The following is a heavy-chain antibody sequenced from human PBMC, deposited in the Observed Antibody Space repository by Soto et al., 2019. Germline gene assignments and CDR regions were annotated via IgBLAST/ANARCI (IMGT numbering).Heavy chain of an antibody. V-gene: IGHV3-15*01. J-gene: IGHJ4*02. CDR3: AKGLDYGGKTERVTIDF. CDR2: IKSKTDGGTT. CDR1: GFTFSNAW. Sequence: PGGSLRLSCAASGFTFSNAWMSWVRQAPGKWLEWVGRIKSKTDGGTTDYAAPVKGRFTISRDDSKNTLYLQMNSLKTEDTAVYYCAKGLDYGGKTERVTIDFWGQGXLVTVCS. D-gene: IGHD4-17*01.